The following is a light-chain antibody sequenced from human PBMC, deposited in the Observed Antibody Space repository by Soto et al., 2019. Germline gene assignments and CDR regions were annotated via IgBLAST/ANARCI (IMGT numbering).Light chain of an antibody. CDR1: QSVSSY. Sequence: EIMLTQSPATLSLSPGERATLSCRASQSVSSYLAWFQQKPGQAPRLLIYDASNRATGIPARFSGSGSGTDFTLTISSLEPEDFAVYYCQQRSFWPYTFGQGTKLEIK. CDR2: DAS. V-gene: IGKV3-11*01. J-gene: IGKJ2*01. CDR3: QQRSFWPYT.